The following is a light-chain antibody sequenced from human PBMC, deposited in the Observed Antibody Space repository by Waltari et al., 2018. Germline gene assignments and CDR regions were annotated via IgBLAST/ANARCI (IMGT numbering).Light chain of an antibody. CDR3: CSHAGSDTFWV. J-gene: IGLJ3*02. Sequence: QSALTQPRSVSGPTGQSVTISCTGTSSDVGGYDFLSWYQQHPGKAPKLIMYYVSQRPSVVPDRFSGSKSGNTASLTITGLQAEDEAEYYCCSHAGSDTFWVFGGGTKVTVL. CDR1: SSDVGGYDF. CDR2: YVS. V-gene: IGLV2-11*01.